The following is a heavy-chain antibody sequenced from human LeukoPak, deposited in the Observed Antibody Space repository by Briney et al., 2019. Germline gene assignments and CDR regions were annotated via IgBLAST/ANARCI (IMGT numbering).Heavy chain of an antibody. CDR3: ASCGEYYDFWSGYYYDAFDI. Sequence: GGSLRLSCAASGFPFSSYAMSWVRQAPGKGLEWVSAISGSGGSTYYADSVKGRFTISRDNSKNRLYLQMNSLRAEDTAVYYCASCGEYYDFWSGYYYDAFDIWGQGTMVTVSS. CDR1: GFPFSSYA. CDR2: ISGSGGST. J-gene: IGHJ3*02. V-gene: IGHV3-23*01. D-gene: IGHD3-3*01.